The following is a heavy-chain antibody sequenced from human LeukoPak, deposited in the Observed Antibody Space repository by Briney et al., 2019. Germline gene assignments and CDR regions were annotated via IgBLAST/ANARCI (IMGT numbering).Heavy chain of an antibody. V-gene: IGHV4-34*01. D-gene: IGHD3-22*01. Sequence: SETLSLTCAVYGGSFSGYYWTWIRQTPEKGLEWIGEMNPSGSTNYNPSLKSRVTISVDTSKNQFSLELSSVTAADTAVYYCARGRQDVTMIVVVMTAVSYYLDVWGKGTTVTVSS. CDR1: GGSFSGYY. CDR3: ARGRQDVTMIVVVMTAVSYYLDV. J-gene: IGHJ6*03. CDR2: MNPSGST.